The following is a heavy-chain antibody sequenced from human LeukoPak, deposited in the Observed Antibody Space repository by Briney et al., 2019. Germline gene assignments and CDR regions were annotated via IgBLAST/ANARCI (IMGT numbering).Heavy chain of an antibody. CDR2: IYYSGST. CDR1: GGSISSSSYY. D-gene: IGHD6-13*01. J-gene: IGHJ4*02. CDR3: ARVAAAGNYYFDY. V-gene: IGHV4-39*07. Sequence: PSETLSLTCTVSGGSISSSSYYWGWIRQPPGKGLEWIGSIYYSGSTYYNPSLKSRVTISIDTSKNQFSLKLSSVTAADTVVYFCARVAAAGNYYFDYWGQGTLVTVSS.